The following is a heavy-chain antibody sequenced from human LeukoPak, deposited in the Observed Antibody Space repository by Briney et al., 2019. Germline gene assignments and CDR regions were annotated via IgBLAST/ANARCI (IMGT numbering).Heavy chain of an antibody. CDR2: FDVAETDT. CDR3: ARTEYSSSRYFDY. CDR1: GYTLSELS. J-gene: IGHJ4*02. D-gene: IGHD6-6*01. V-gene: IGHV1-24*01. Sequence: ASVKVSCKVSGYTLSELSMHWVRQSPGKGLEWMGGFDVAETDTIYAQKFQGRVTMTEDTSTDTAYMELNSLSSEDTAVYYCARTEYSSSRYFDYWGQGTLVTVSS.